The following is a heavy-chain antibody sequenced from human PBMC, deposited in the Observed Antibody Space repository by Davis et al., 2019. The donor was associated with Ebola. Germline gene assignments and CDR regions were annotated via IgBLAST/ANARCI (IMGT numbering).Heavy chain of an antibody. D-gene: IGHD6-19*01. CDR3: ARADALAGKKDSYYGMDV. J-gene: IGHJ6*02. CDR2: IKQDGSEK. Sequence: GESLKISCAASGFTFSSYWMSWVRQAPGKGLELVANIKQDGSEKYYVDSVKGRFTISRDNAKNSLYLQLNSLRAEDTAVYYCARADALAGKKDSYYGMDVWGQGTTVTVSS. CDR1: GFTFSSYW. V-gene: IGHV3-7*01.